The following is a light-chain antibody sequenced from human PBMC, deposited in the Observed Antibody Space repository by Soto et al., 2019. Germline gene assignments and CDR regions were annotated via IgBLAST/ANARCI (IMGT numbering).Light chain of an antibody. J-gene: IGKJ4*01. CDR2: AAS. Sequence: DIQMTQSPSSLSASVGDRVTITCRASQDISNYLAWYQQKPGKVPKLLIYAASTLQSGVPSRFSGSGSGTDFTLTISSLQPEDVATDYCQNYDSAPPLTFGGGTKVEIK. CDR3: QNYDSAPPLT. CDR1: QDISNY. V-gene: IGKV1-27*01.